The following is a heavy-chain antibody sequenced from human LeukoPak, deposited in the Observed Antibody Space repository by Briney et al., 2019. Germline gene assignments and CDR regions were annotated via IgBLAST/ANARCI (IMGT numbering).Heavy chain of an antibody. V-gene: IGHV1-69*02. CDR2: IIPILGIA. Sequence: ASVKVSCKASGGTFSSYTISWVRQAPGQGLEWMGRIIPILGIANYAQKFQGRVTITAEKATSTAYMELSSLRSEDTAAYYCARGINYYYDTRTGYYMDVWGKGPRSPSP. J-gene: IGHJ6*03. CDR1: GGTFSSYT. D-gene: IGHD3-22*01. CDR3: ARGINYYYDTRTGYYMDV.